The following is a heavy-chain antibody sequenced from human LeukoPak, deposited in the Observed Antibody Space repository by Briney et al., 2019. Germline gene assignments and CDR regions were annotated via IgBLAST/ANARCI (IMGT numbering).Heavy chain of an antibody. CDR2: IYTSGST. D-gene: IGHD2-8*01. CDR1: GGSISSYY. Sequence: SETLSLTCTVSGGSISSYYWSWIRQPAGKGLEWIERIYTSGSTNYNPSLKSRVTMSVDTSKNQFSLKLSSVTAADTAVYYCARDSYESGTKFYYYMDVWGKGTTVTVSS. CDR3: ARDSYESGTKFYYYMDV. J-gene: IGHJ6*03. V-gene: IGHV4-4*07.